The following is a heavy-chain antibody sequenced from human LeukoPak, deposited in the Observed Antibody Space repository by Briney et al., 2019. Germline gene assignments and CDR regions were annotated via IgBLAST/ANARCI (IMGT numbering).Heavy chain of an antibody. D-gene: IGHD5-18*01. Sequence: GASVKVSCKASGGTFSSYAISWVRQAPGQGLEWMGRIIPILGIANYAQKFQGRVTITADKSTSTAYMELSSLRSEDTAVYYCARVLGIEWVTAMPLDYWGQGTLVTVSS. CDR3: ARVLGIEWVTAMPLDY. V-gene: IGHV1-69*04. CDR1: GGTFSSYA. J-gene: IGHJ4*02. CDR2: IIPILGIA.